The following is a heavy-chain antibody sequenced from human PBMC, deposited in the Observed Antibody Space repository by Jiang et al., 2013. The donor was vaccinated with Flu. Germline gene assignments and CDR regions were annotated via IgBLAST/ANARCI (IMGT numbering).Heavy chain of an antibody. CDR1: GYTFTNYA. D-gene: IGHD3-22*01. CDR3: ATDQSSGYYTIPDY. CDR2: INTKTGNP. V-gene: IGHV7-4-1*01. J-gene: IGHJ4*02. Sequence: SGYTFTNYAMNWVRQAPGQGLEWMGWINTKTGNPTYAQGLTGRFVFSLDTSVNTAYLQIRSLKAEDSAVYYCATDQSSGYYTIPDYWGQGTLVTVSS.